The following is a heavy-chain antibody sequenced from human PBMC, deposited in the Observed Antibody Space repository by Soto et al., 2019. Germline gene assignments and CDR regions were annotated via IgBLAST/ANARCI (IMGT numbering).Heavy chain of an antibody. CDR1: GGSISSSNW. D-gene: IGHD2-8*02. CDR2: IYHSGST. J-gene: IGHJ4*02. Sequence: SETLSLTCAVSGGSISSSNWWSWVRQPPGKGLEWIGEIYHSGSTNYNPSLKSRVTITVDKSKNQFSLKLSSVTAADTAVYYCASLRVTGYFDYWGQGTLVTVSS. CDR3: ASLRVTGYFDY. V-gene: IGHV4-4*02.